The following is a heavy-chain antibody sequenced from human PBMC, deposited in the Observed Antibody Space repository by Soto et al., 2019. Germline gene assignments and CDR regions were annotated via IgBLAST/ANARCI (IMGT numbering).Heavy chain of an antibody. CDR1: GYTLTELS. CDR2: FDPEDGET. D-gene: IGHD1-7*01. CDR3: ASRDPGTSVDY. V-gene: IGHV1-24*01. Sequence: ASVKVSCKVSGYTLTELSMHWVRQAPGKGLEWMGGFDPEDGETIYAQKFQGRVTMTENQFSLKVTSLTAADTAVYYCASRDPGTSVDYWGQGTLVTVSS. J-gene: IGHJ4*02.